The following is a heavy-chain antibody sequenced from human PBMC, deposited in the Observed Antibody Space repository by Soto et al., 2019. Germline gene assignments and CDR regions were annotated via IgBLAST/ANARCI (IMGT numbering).Heavy chain of an antibody. D-gene: IGHD6-19*01. V-gene: IGHV1-18*01. CDR3: ARRQWLVGGYYYGMDV. Sequence: ASVKVSCKASGYTFTSYAMHWVRQAPGQRLEWMGWTSAYKGNTNYAQKLQGRVTMTTDTSTSTAYMELRSLRSDDTAVYYCARRQWLVGGYYYGMDVWGQGTTVTVSS. CDR2: TSAYKGNT. J-gene: IGHJ6*02. CDR1: GYTFTSYA.